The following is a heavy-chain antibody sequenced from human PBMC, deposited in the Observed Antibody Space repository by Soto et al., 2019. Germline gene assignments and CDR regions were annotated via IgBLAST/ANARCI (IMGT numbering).Heavy chain of an antibody. CDR3: ARGNYDFWSGYRYYYYMDV. CDR2: INHSGST. V-gene: IGHV4-34*01. CDR1: GGSFSCYY. D-gene: IGHD3-3*01. J-gene: IGHJ6*03. Sequence: SETLSLTCAVYGGSFSCYYWSWIRQPPGKRLKWIGEINHSGSTNYNPSLKSRVTISVDTSKNQFSLKLSSVTAADTAVYYCARGNYDFWSGYRYYYYMDVWGKGTTVTVS.